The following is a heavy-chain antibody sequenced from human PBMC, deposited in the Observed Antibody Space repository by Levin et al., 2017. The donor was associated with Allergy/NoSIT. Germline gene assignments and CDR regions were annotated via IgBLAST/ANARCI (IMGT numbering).Heavy chain of an antibody. Sequence: VASVKVSCKASGYSFTTYALNWVRQAPGQRLEWMGRIKGDNGDTEYSQKFQGRVSITTDPSASTVYMEVSSLTSEDTAVYYCARDSKSLRFLDHFGMDVWGQGTTVTVSS. V-gene: IGHV1-3*01. CDR1: GYSFTTYA. D-gene: IGHD3-3*01. CDR2: IKGDNGDT. J-gene: IGHJ6*02. CDR3: ARDSKSLRFLDHFGMDV.